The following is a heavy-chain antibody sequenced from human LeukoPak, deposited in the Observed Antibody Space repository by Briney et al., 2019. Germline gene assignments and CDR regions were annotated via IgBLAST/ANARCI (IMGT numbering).Heavy chain of an antibody. Sequence: GGSLRLSCAASGFTFSSYEMNWVRQAPGKGLEWVSYISSSGSTIYYADSVKGRFTISRDNAKSSLYLQMNSLRAEDTAVYYCANTPGGSGWYFDYWGQGTLVTVSS. D-gene: IGHD6-19*01. CDR3: ANTPGGSGWYFDY. V-gene: IGHV3-48*03. CDR2: ISSSGSTI. J-gene: IGHJ4*02. CDR1: GFTFSSYE.